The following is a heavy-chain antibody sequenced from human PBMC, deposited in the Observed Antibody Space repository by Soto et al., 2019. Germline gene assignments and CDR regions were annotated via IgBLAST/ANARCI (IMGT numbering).Heavy chain of an antibody. V-gene: IGHV4-30-2*01. J-gene: IGHJ4*02. Sequence: QLQLQESGSGLVKPSQTLSLTCAVSGGSISSGGYSWSWIRQPPGKGLEWIGYIYHSGSTYYNPSAKTPVTVSVDRSKNQYSLKLSSVTAADTAVYCCARAGGLGGGAVDYWGQGTLVTVSS. CDR1: GGSISSGGYS. CDR3: ARAGGLGGGAVDY. CDR2: IYHSGST. D-gene: IGHD3-16*01.